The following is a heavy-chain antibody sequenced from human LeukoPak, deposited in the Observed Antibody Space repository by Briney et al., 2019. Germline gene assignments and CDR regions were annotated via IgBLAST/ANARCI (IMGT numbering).Heavy chain of an antibody. CDR3: ARAHGRYCSSTSCRTDDAFDI. V-gene: IGHV3-66*02. CDR1: GFTVSSNY. CDR2: IYSGGST. Sequence: GGSLRPSCAASGFTVSSNYMSWVRQAPGRGLEWVSVIYSGGSTYYADSVKGRFTISRDNSKNTLYLQMNSLRAEDTAVYYCARAHGRYCSSTSCRTDDAFDIWGQGTMVTVSS. J-gene: IGHJ3*02. D-gene: IGHD2-2*01.